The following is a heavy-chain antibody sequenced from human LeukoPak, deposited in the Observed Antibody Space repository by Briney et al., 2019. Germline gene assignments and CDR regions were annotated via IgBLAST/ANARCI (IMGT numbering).Heavy chain of an antibody. Sequence: GASVKVSCKASGGTFSSYAISWVRQAPGQGLEWMGRIIPILGIANYAQKFQGRVTITADKSTSTAYMELSSLRSEDTAVYYCARSPLLVGSRPMTTVTPSDYWGQGTLVTVSS. CDR3: ARSPLLVGSRPMTTVTPSDY. D-gene: IGHD4-17*01. J-gene: IGHJ4*02. V-gene: IGHV1-69*04. CDR2: IIPILGIA. CDR1: GGTFSSYA.